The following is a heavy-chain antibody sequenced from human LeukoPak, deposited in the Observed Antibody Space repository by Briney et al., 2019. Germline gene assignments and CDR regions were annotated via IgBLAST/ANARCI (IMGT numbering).Heavy chain of an antibody. CDR1: GFTFRRYW. CDR3: ARAPAEIGGYYPEYFRH. J-gene: IGHJ1*01. V-gene: IGHV3-74*01. CDR2: IKSDGST. Sequence: GGSLRLSFAASGFTFRRYWMHWVRQAPGKGLVWVSRIKSDGSTNYADSVKGRFTISRDNAKNTVSLQMNSLRAEDTGVYYCARAPAEIGGYYPEYFRHWGQGTLVTVSS. D-gene: IGHD3-22*01.